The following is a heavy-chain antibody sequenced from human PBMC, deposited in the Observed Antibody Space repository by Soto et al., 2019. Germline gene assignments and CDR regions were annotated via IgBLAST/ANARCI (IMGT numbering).Heavy chain of an antibody. J-gene: IGHJ2*01. CDR2: MNPHNGNT. D-gene: IGHD2-15*01. Sequence: ASVKVSCEASGYSFTNYDINWVRQAAGKVPAWVAWMNPHNGNTGYAQKFRGRVSVARDTSTSTVHMEFTRLTSDDTAVYFCSRYAGDAARYFDLWGHGTLVTVSS. CDR1: GYSFTNYD. CDR3: SRYAGDAARYFDL. V-gene: IGHV1-8*01.